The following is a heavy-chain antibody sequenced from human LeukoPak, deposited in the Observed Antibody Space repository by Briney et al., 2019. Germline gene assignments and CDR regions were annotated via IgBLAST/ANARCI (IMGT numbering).Heavy chain of an antibody. V-gene: IGHV4-61*09. Sequence: SETLSLTCTVSGGSINSGSYYWSWIRQPAGKGLEWMGHFYTSGHTSYNPSLKSRVTISVDTSKNQSSLKMNSVTAADTAVYYCARQTGVGLFILPGGQGTLVTVSS. CDR3: ARQTGVGLFILP. D-gene: IGHD3-3*01. CDR2: FYTSGHT. CDR1: GGSINSGSYY. J-gene: IGHJ4*02.